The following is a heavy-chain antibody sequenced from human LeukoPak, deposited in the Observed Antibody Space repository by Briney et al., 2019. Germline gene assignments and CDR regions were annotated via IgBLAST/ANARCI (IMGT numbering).Heavy chain of an antibody. CDR1: RGTFSSYA. CDR2: IIPIFGTA. D-gene: IGHD3-16*02. J-gene: IGHJ4*02. V-gene: IGHV1-69*13. Sequence: ASVKVSCKASRGTFSSYAISWVRQAPGQGLEWMGGIIPIFGTANYAQKFQGRVTITADESTSTAYMELSSLRSEDTAVYYCARGGRGVISAYFDYWGQRTLVTVSS. CDR3: ARGGRGVISAYFDY.